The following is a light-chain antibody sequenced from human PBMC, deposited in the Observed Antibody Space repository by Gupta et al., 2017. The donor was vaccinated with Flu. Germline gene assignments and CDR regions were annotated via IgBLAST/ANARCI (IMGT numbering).Light chain of an antibody. V-gene: IGLV2-14*01. CDR1: SSDVVGYNY. CDR3: SSYTSSSSYV. J-gene: IGLJ1*01. CDR2: EVS. Sequence: SALTQPASVSGSPGQSSTLSCPGTSSDVVGYNYVSCYQQHPGKAPKLMIYEVSNRPSGVSNRFSGSKSGNTASRTISGRQAEDEADYYCSSYTSSSSYVFGTGTKVTVL.